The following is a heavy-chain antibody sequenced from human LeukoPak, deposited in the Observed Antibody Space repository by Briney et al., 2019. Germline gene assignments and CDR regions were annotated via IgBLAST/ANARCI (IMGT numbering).Heavy chain of an antibody. CDR1: GYILKELF. V-gene: IGHV1-24*01. CDR2: FDPEDGEA. Sequence: AASVKVSCKVSGYILKELFIHWVRQAPGKGLEWMGGFDPEDGEALYAQKFQGRVTMTDDTSTDTAYMELSSLKSEDTAVYYCATGTTEGMDVWGQGTTVTVS. J-gene: IGHJ6*02. CDR3: ATGTTEGMDV. D-gene: IGHD4-17*01.